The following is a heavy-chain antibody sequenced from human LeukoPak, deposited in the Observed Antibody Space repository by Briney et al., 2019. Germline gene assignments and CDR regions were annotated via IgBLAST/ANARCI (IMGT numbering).Heavy chain of an antibody. CDR3: ARGPGTWYYY. D-gene: IGHD6-13*01. J-gene: IGHJ4*02. CDR2: INHSGST. CDR1: GGSFSGYY. Sequence: SETLSLTCAVYGGSFSGYYWSWIRQPPGKGLEWIGEINHSGSTNYNPFLKSRVTISMDTSKNQFSLKLSSVTAADTALYYCARGPGTWYYYWGQGTLVTVSS. V-gene: IGHV4-34*01.